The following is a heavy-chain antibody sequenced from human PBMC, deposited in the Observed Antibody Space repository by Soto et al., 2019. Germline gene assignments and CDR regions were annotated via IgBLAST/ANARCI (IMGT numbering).Heavy chain of an antibody. D-gene: IGHD3-22*01. Sequence: SETLSLTCTVSGGSISSSSFHWGWIRQPPGKGLEWIGSIYYSGSTYYSPSLKSRVTISVDTSKNQFSLKLSSVTAADTAFYYCARVRGFFYDSSGYPGKERFFDYWGQGTLVTVSS. CDR2: IYYSGST. V-gene: IGHV4-39*07. CDR1: GGSISSSSFH. CDR3: ARVRGFFYDSSGYPGKERFFDY. J-gene: IGHJ4*02.